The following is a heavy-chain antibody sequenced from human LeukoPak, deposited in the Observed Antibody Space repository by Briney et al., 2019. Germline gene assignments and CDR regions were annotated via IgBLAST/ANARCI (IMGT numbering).Heavy chain of an antibody. D-gene: IGHD5-18*01. Sequence: SETLSLTCTVSGGSISSSSYYWGWIRQPPGKGLEWIGSIYYSGSTNYNPSLKSRVTISVDTSKNQFSLKLSSVTAADTAVYYCAGYVDTAMVFDYWGQGTLVTVSS. CDR2: IYYSGST. J-gene: IGHJ4*02. CDR1: GGSISSSSYY. CDR3: AGYVDTAMVFDY. V-gene: IGHV4-39*07.